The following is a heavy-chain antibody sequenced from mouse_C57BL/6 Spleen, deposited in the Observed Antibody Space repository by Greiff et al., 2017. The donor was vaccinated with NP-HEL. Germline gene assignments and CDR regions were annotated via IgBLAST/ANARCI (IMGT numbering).Heavy chain of an antibody. CDR2: IDPSDSYT. Sequence: VQLQQSGAELVMPGASVKLSCKASGYTFTSYWMHWVKQRPGQGLEWIGEIDPSDSYTNYNQKFKGKSTLTVDKSSSTAYMQLSSLTSGDSAVYYCASYVNYEFAYWGQGTLVTVSA. J-gene: IGHJ3*01. CDR3: ASYVNYEFAY. D-gene: IGHD2-1*01. V-gene: IGHV1-69*01. CDR1: GYTFTSYW.